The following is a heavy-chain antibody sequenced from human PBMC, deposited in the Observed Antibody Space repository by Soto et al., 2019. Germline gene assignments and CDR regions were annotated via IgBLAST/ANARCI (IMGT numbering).Heavy chain of an antibody. CDR1: GDSVSSNSAA. CDR3: ARGPQYCSSTSCLSGFDY. Sequence: SQTLSLTCAISGDSVSSNSAAWNWIRQSPSRGLEWLGRTYYRSKWYNDYAVSVKSRITINPDTSKNQFSLQLNSVTPEDTAVYYCARGPQYCSSTSCLSGFDYWGQGTLVTVSS. J-gene: IGHJ4*02. V-gene: IGHV6-1*01. CDR2: TYYRSKWYN. D-gene: IGHD2-2*01.